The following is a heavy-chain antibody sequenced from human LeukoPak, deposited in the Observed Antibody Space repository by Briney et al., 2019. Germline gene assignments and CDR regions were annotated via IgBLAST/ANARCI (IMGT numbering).Heavy chain of an antibody. V-gene: IGHV1-8*03. CDR3: ARYYYDSSGYSLRYYYYMDV. Sequence: ASVKVSCKASGYTFTSYDINWLRQATGQGLEWMGWMNPNSGNTGYAQKFQGRVTITRNTSISTAYMELSSLRSEDTAVYYCARYYYDSSGYSLRYYYYMDVWGKGTTVTVSS. D-gene: IGHD3-22*01. CDR2: MNPNSGNT. J-gene: IGHJ6*03. CDR1: GYTFTSYD.